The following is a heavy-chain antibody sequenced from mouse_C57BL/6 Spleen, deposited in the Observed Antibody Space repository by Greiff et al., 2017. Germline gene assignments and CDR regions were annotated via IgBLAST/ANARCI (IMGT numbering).Heavy chain of an antibody. V-gene: IGHV1-75*01. J-gene: IGHJ2*01. CDR2: IFPGSGST. CDR1: GYTFTDYY. Sequence: QVHVKQSGPELVKPGASVKISCKASGYTFTDYYINWVKQRPGQGLEWIGWIFPGSGSTYYNEKFKGKATLTVDKSSSTAYMLLSSLTSEDSAVYFCARRGLYDYDAGIDYWGQGTTLTVSS. D-gene: IGHD2-4*01. CDR3: ARRGLYDYDAGIDY.